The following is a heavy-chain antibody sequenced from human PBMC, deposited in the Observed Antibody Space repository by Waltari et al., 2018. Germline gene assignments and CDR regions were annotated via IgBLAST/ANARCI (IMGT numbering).Heavy chain of an antibody. CDR3: ARGGTGAGYYYYYCMDV. V-gene: IGHV1-8*01. Sequence: QVQLVQSGAEVKKPGASVQVSCNPARYTFTSYDINRVRQASGQGLEWMGWMNPNSGNTGYAQKFQGRVTMTRNTSISTAYMELSSLRSEDTAVYYCARGGTGAGYYYYYCMDVWGQGTTVTVSS. CDR1: RYTFTSYD. J-gene: IGHJ6*02. D-gene: IGHD7-27*01. CDR2: MNPNSGNT.